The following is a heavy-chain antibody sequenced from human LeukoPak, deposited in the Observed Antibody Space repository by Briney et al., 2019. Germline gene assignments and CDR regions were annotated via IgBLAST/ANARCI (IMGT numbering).Heavy chain of an antibody. CDR1: GGSISSSSYY. Sequence: SETLSLTCTVSGGSISSSSYYWGWIRQPPGKGLEWIGSIYTSGSTNYNPSLKSRVTMSVDTSKNQFSLKLSSVTAADTAVYYCARGSTAAGSRYYYYMDVWGKGTTVTVSS. J-gene: IGHJ6*03. V-gene: IGHV4-39*07. CDR3: ARGSTAAGSRYYYYMDV. CDR2: IYTSGST. D-gene: IGHD6-13*01.